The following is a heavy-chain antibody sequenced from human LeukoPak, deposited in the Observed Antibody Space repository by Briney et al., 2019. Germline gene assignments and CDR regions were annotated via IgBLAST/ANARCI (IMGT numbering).Heavy chain of an antibody. J-gene: IGHJ4*02. CDR1: GHSISSGYY. CDR2: IYHSGST. CDR3: ARRYYYDSSGYFDY. D-gene: IGHD3-22*01. V-gene: IGHV4-38-2*01. Sequence: SETLSLTCAVSGHSISSGYYWGWVRQPPGKGLEWIGSIYHSGSTFYNPSLKSRVTISVDTSKNQFSLKLSSVTAADTAVYYCARRYYYDSSGYFDYWGQGTLVTVSS.